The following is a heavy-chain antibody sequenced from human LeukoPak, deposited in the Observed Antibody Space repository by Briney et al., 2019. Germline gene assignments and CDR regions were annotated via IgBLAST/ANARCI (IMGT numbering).Heavy chain of an antibody. Sequence: GRSLRLSCAASGFTFSSYGMPWVRQAPGKGLEWVAVIPYDGSNKYYADPVKGRFTISRDNSKNTLYLQMNSLRAEDTAVYYCARDISPRGIWGQGTMVTVSS. CDR3: ARDISPRGI. CDR1: GFTFSSYG. J-gene: IGHJ3*02. CDR2: IPYDGSNK. V-gene: IGHV3-30*03.